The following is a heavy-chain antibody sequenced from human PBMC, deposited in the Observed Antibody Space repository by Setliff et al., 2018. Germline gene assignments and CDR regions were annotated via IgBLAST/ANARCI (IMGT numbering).Heavy chain of an antibody. CDR1: GFTFSNAW. V-gene: IGHV3-15*07. J-gene: IGHJ3*01. CDR3: TTDPSPTFGGVIGAAFDF. Sequence: GGSLRLSCAVSGFTFSNAWMNWVRQAPGKGLEWVGRIKGKTDGLTTDYAAPVKGRFTISRDDSKNTLYLQMNSLKTEDTAVYYCTTDPSPTFGGVIGAAFDFWGQGTMVTVSS. D-gene: IGHD3-16*01. CDR2: IKGKTDGLTT.